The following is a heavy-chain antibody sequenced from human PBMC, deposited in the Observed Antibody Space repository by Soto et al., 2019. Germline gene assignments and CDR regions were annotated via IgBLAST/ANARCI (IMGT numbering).Heavy chain of an antibody. D-gene: IGHD6-13*01. Sequence: ASVKVSCKASGYTFTSYGISWVRQAPGQGLEWMGWISAYNGNTNYAQKLQGRVTMTKDTSTSTAYMELRSLRTDDTDEYYYTRDGIAAAGTYYYYGMDVWGQGTTVTVS. CDR1: GYTFTSYG. CDR2: ISAYNGNT. J-gene: IGHJ6*02. V-gene: IGHV1-18*01. CDR3: TRDGIAAAGTYYYYGMDV.